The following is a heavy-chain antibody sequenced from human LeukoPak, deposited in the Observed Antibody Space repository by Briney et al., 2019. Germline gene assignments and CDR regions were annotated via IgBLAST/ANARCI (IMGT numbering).Heavy chain of an antibody. J-gene: IGHJ6*03. D-gene: IGHD3-3*01. CDR3: AKGSVLRFLEWANYYYMDV. CDR1: GFTFSSYW. CDR2: IKQDGSEK. V-gene: IGHV3-7*03. Sequence: GGSLRLSCAASGFTFSSYWMSWVRQAPGKGLEWVANIKQDGSEKYYVDSVKGRFTISRDNAKNSLYLQMNSLRAEDTAVYYCAKGSVLRFLEWANYYYMDVWGKGTTVTVSS.